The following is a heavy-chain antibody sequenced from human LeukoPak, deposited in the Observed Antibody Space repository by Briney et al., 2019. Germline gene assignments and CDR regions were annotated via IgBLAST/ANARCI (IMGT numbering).Heavy chain of an antibody. Sequence: PGGSLRLSCAASGFTFSSYARSWVRRHPGRGLEGVSGISGSGGSTYYADSVKGRFTISRDNSKNTLYLQMNSLRAEDTAVYYCARTDYSRSRYYYYYMDVWGKGTTVTVSS. CDR3: ARTDYSRSRYYYYYMDV. D-gene: IGHD4-11*01. V-gene: IGHV3-23*01. CDR1: GFTFSSYA. CDR2: ISGSGGST. J-gene: IGHJ6*03.